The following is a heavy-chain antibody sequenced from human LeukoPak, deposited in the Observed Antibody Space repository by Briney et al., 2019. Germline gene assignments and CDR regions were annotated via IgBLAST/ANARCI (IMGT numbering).Heavy chain of an antibody. CDR1: GYTLTELS. CDR3: ATDAHYSSGWRDY. J-gene: IGHJ4*02. V-gene: IGHV1-24*01. Sequence: ASVKVSCKASGYTLTELSMHWVRQAPGKGLEWIGGFDPEDGETIYAQKFQGKVTMTEDTSTDTAYMELSSLRSEDTAVFYCATDAHYSSGWRDYWGQGTLVTVSS. CDR2: FDPEDGET. D-gene: IGHD6-19*01.